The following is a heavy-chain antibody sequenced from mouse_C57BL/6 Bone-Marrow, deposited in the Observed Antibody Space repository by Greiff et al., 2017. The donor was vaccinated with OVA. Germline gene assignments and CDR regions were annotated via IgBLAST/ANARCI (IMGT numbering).Heavy chain of an antibody. Sequence: VQLQQSGPELVKPGASVKIPCKASGYTFTDYNMDWVKQSHGKSLEWIGDINPNNGGTNYNQKFKGKATVTVDKSSSTAYMQLSSLTSEDAAVYYCGGEITRGGERYFEVWGTGTTVTVSS. CDR2: INPNNGGT. CDR1: GYTFTDYN. V-gene: IGHV1-18*01. D-gene: IGHD1-1*01. CDR3: GGEITRGGERYFEV. J-gene: IGHJ1*03.